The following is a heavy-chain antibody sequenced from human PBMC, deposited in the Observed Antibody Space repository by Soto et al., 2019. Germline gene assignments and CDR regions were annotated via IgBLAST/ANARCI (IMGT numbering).Heavy chain of an antibody. D-gene: IGHD5-18*01. CDR3: AKDRRGYSYGYFDY. Sequence: VGSLRLSCAASGFTFSSYGMHWVRQAPGKGLEWVAVISYDGSNKYYADSVKGRFTISRDNSKNTLYLQMNSLRAEDTAVYYCAKDRRGYSYGYFDYCGQRTLVTVSS. CDR1: GFTFSSYG. V-gene: IGHV3-30*18. CDR2: ISYDGSNK. J-gene: IGHJ4*02.